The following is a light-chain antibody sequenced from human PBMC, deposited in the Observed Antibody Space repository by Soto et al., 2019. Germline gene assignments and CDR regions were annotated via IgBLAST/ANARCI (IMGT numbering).Light chain of an antibody. V-gene: IGKV1-39*01. CDR1: QSISSS. CDR2: AAS. Sequence: DIQLTQSPSSLSASVGARVTITCRASQSISSSLNRYQQKPGKAPKLPIYAASSLQSGVPSRFCGGGSGTDFTLTISSLQPEDFATYYCQQSYSTPRTFGQGTKLEIK. CDR3: QQSYSTPRT. J-gene: IGKJ2*02.